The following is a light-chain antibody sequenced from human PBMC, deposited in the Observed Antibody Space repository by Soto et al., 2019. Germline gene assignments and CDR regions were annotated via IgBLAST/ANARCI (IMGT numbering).Light chain of an antibody. J-gene: IGKJ2*01. CDR2: DAS. CDR3: XXXXXTXXT. V-gene: IGKV1-39*01. CDR1: HTISTY. Sequence: DVQMTQSPSSLSASVGDRVTITCIASHTISTYLNWYQQKTGKAPRLMIYDASSLLSGVPSRFSGIGSGTDFTLTIASLQPEDFSTXXXXXXXXTXXTXGQGTKVDIK.